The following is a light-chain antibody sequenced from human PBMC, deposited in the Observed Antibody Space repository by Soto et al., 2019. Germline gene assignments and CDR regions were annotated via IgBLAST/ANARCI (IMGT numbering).Light chain of an antibody. Sequence: EIVLTQSPGTLSLSPGERATLSCRASQSISSSYLAWYQQKPGQAPRLLIYTTSTRATGIPDRFSGSGSGTDFTLTINRLEPEDFAVYYCQQYGSSPPYTFGQGTTLEIK. J-gene: IGKJ2*01. CDR3: QQYGSSPPYT. V-gene: IGKV3-20*01. CDR2: TTS. CDR1: QSISSSY.